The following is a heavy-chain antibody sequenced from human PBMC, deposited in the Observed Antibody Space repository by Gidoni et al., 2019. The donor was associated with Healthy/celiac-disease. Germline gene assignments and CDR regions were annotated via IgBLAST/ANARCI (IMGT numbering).Heavy chain of an antibody. CDR1: GGSFSGYY. Sequence: QVQLQQRGAGLLKPSETLSPTCAVYGGSFSGYYWSWLRPPPGKGLEWIGEINHSGSTNYNPSLKSRVTISVDTSKSQFSLKLSSVTAADTAVYYCARGEARAVAGTSGYWGQGTLVTVSS. J-gene: IGHJ4*02. D-gene: IGHD6-19*01. V-gene: IGHV4-34*01. CDR2: INHSGST. CDR3: ARGEARAVAGTSGY.